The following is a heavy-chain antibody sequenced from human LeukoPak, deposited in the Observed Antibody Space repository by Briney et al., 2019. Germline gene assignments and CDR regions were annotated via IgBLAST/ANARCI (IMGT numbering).Heavy chain of an antibody. D-gene: IGHD2-2*02. CDR3: ARHCSSTSCYNQPDY. J-gene: IGHJ4*02. V-gene: IGHV4-59*08. Sequence: SETLSLTCTVSGGSISSYYWSWIRQPPGKGLEWIGYIYYSGSTNYNPSLKSRLTISVDTSKNQFSLKLSSVTAADTAVYYCARHCSSTSCYNQPDYWGQGTLVTVSS. CDR2: IYYSGST. CDR1: GGSISSYY.